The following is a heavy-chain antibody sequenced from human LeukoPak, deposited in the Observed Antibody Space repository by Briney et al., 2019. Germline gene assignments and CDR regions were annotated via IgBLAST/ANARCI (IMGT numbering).Heavy chain of an antibody. CDR1: GFRFSTYS. D-gene: IGHD3-3*02. J-gene: IGHJ4*02. CDR2: ISHSGGAE. CDR3: ARDCVFAFNY. Sequence: PGGSLRLSCAASGFRFSTYSMNWVRQAPGKGLEWISYISHSGGAEHYTDSVKGRFTISRDNAKNALYLQMNSLRAEDTAVYFCARDCVFAFNYWSQGTLVIVSS. V-gene: IGHV3-48*01.